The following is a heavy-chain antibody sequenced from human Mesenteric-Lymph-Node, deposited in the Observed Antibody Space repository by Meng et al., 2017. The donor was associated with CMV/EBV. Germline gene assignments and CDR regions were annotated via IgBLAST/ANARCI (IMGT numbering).Heavy chain of an antibody. Sequence: GESLKISCTTSRFAFSTYNMNWIRQAPGKGLEWVSVISGSGGSTYYADSVKGRFTISRDNSKNTLYLQMNSLRAEDTAVYYCAKDLPRIYCSSTSCYTLYYYGMDVWGQGTTVTVSS. CDR1: RFAFSTYN. CDR2: ISGSGGST. D-gene: IGHD2-2*02. J-gene: IGHJ6*02. V-gene: IGHV3-23*01. CDR3: AKDLPRIYCSSTSCYTLYYYGMDV.